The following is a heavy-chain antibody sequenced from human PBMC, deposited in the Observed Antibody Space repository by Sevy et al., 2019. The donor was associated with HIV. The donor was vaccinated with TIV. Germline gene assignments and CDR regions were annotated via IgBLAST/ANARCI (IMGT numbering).Heavy chain of an antibody. CDR3: ARDNRSVGATLDY. CDR1: GFTFSSYG. CDR2: IWYDGSNK. V-gene: IGHV3-33*01. J-gene: IGHJ4*02. D-gene: IGHD1-26*01. Sequence: GGSVRLSCAASGFTFSSYGMHWVRQAPGKGLEWVAVIWYDGSNKYYADSVKGRFTISRDNSKNTLYLQMNSLRAEDTAVYYCARDNRSVGATLDYWGQGTLVTVSS.